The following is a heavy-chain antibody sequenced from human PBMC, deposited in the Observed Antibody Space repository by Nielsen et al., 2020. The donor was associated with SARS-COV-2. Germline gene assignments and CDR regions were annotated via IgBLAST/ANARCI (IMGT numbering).Heavy chain of an antibody. Sequence: SETLSLTCTVSGGSISSYYWSWIRQPPGKGLEWIGYIYYSGSTNYNPSLKSRVTISVDTSKNQFSLKLSSVTAADTAGYYCAGDRLREHAFDIWGQGTMVTVSS. CDR1: GGSISSYY. D-gene: IGHD4-17*01. CDR2: IYYSGST. J-gene: IGHJ3*02. CDR3: AGDRLREHAFDI. V-gene: IGHV4-59*12.